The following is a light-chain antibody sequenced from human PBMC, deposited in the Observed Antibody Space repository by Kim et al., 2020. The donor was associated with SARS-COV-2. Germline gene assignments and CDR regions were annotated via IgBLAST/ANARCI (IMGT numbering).Light chain of an antibody. Sequence: GQRFTISRSGCATNIRTNTVHRYQHLPVTTPKLLIYGSTQRPSGVPDRFSGSKSGTSASLAISRHQSDDEADYYCASWDDILNGILFGGGTQLTVL. J-gene: IGLJ2*01. CDR1: ATNIRTNT. CDR2: GST. CDR3: ASWDDILNGIL. V-gene: IGLV1-44*01.